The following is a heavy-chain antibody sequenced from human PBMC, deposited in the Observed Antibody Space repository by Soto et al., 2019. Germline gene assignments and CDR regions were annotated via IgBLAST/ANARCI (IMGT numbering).Heavy chain of an antibody. Sequence: SETLSLTSVSSGNSISTTNWWSWARHSPGKGLGWSEETYHSGSTNYNPSLKNRVTISVDKSKNQFSLKLSFVTAADTAVYYCARDVGYHYDGSPSGQFDFWGRGTLVTVSS. CDR2: TYHSGST. D-gene: IGHD3-22*01. CDR1: GNSISTTNW. CDR3: ARDVGYHYDGSPSGQFDF. J-gene: IGHJ4*02. V-gene: IGHV4-4*02.